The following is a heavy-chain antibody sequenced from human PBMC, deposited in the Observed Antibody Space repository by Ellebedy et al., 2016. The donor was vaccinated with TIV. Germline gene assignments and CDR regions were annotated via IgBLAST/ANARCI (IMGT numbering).Heavy chain of an antibody. V-gene: IGHV4-59*01. CDR2: IYYSGST. D-gene: IGHD4-11*01. Sequence: SETLSLTXTVSGGSISSYYWSWIRQPPGKGLEWIGYIYYSGSTNYNPSLKSRVTISVDTSKNQFSLKLSSVTAADTAVYYCAATVTSQYSNYYYYGMDVWGQGTTVTVSS. J-gene: IGHJ6*02. CDR3: AATVTSQYSNYYYYGMDV. CDR1: GGSISSYY.